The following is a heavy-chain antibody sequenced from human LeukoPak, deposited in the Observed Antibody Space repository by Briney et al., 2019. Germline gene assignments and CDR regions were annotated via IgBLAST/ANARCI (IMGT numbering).Heavy chain of an antibody. J-gene: IGHJ4*02. CDR1: GFTFSNYA. Sequence: GGSLRLSCAASGFTFSNYAMNWVRQAPGKGLEWVSGISGSGGSIYYADSVKGRFTISRDNAKNTLYLQTNSLRAEDTAIYYCARAMMVVANLWGVFDYWGQGALVTVSS. CDR3: ARAMMVVANLWGVFDY. D-gene: IGHD3-22*01. V-gene: IGHV3-23*01. CDR2: ISGSGGSI.